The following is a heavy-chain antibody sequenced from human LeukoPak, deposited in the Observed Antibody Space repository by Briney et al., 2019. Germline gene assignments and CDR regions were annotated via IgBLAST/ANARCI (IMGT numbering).Heavy chain of an antibody. CDR2: MNPNSGNT. CDR1: GYTFTSYD. V-gene: IGHV1-8*01. Sequence: ASVKVSCKASGYTFTSYDINWVRQATGQGLEWMGWMNPNSGNTGYAQKFQGRVTMTRNTSISTAYMELSSLRSDDTAVYYCARSAVAGTIINWFDPWGQGTLVTVSS. CDR3: ARSAVAGTIINWFDP. D-gene: IGHD6-19*01. J-gene: IGHJ5*02.